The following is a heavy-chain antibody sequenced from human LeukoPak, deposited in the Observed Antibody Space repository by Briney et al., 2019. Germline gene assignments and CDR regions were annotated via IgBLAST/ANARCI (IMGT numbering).Heavy chain of an antibody. D-gene: IGHD1-26*01. Sequence: PGGSLRLSCAASGFTFSRYAMHWVRQAPGKGLEWVAVISYGGSNKYYADSVKGQSTISRDNSKNTLYLQMNSLRGEDTAVYYCAREEVGAIYFDYWGQGTLVTVSS. J-gene: IGHJ4*02. V-gene: IGHV3-30*01. CDR2: ISYGGSNK. CDR1: GFTFSRYA. CDR3: AREEVGAIYFDY.